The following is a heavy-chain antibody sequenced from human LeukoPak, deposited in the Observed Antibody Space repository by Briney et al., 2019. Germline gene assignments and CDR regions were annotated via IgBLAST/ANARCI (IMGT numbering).Heavy chain of an antibody. CDR3: VKGGNWNDRGGYYFDH. V-gene: IGHV3-30*02. J-gene: IGHJ4*02. Sequence: GGSLRLSCAASGLTFSSYGMHWVRQAPGKGLEWVAFIQYDGSVKYYADSAKGRFTISRDDSKNTLCLQMNSLRFEDTAVHYCVKGGNWNDRGGYYFDHWGQGILVTVSS. CDR1: GLTFSSYG. CDR2: IQYDGSVK. D-gene: IGHD1-1*01.